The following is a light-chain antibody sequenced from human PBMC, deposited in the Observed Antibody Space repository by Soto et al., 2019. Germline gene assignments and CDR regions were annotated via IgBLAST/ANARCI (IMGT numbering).Light chain of an antibody. CDR1: SSNIGAGYD. CDR2: GNS. V-gene: IGLV1-40*01. CDR3: QSYDSSLSVV. Sequence: QSVLTQPPSVSGAPGQRVTISCTGSSSNIGAGYDVHWYQQLPGTAPKLLIYGNSNRPSGVPDRFSGSKSGTSASLAITGLLADDEADYYCQSYDSSLSVVFGGGTKLTVL. J-gene: IGLJ2*01.